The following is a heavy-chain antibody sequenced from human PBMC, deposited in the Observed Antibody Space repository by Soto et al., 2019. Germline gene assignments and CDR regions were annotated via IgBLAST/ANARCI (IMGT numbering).Heavy chain of an antibody. D-gene: IGHD6-19*01. V-gene: IGHV3-53*04. J-gene: IGHJ3*02. Sequence: GGSLRLSCAASGFTVSSNYMSWVRQAPGKGLEWVSVIYSGGSTYYADSVKGRFTISRHNSKNTLYLQMNSLRAEDTAVYYCAREAGYSSGWYNAFDIWGQGTMVTVSS. CDR2: IYSGGST. CDR1: GFTVSSNY. CDR3: AREAGYSSGWYNAFDI.